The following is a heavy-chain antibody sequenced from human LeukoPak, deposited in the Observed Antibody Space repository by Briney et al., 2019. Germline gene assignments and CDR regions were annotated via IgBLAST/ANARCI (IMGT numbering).Heavy chain of an antibody. CDR2: IYYSGST. CDR3: ARYQTPIAAAGSRYAFDI. Sequence: SETLSLTCTVSGGSISSYNWSWIRQPPGKGLEWIGYIYYSGSTNYNPSLKSRVTMSVDTSKNQFSLKLSSVTAADTAVYYCARYQTPIAAAGSRYAFDIWGQGTMVTVSS. J-gene: IGHJ3*02. CDR1: GGSISSYN. D-gene: IGHD6-13*01. V-gene: IGHV4-59*01.